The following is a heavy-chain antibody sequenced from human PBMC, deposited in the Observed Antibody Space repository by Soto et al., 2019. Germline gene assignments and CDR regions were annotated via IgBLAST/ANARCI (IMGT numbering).Heavy chain of an antibody. D-gene: IGHD5-12*01. CDR2: INPKSGAT. CDR1: GYFFTDFY. J-gene: IGHJ4*02. Sequence: GASVKVSCKVSGYFFTDFYMHWVRQAPGHGLEWMGWINPKSGATKSVQKLQGRVAMTRDTSINTVYMDLSGLTPVDTAVYYWARDRGQNSGYFWGQGTLVTVSA. V-gene: IGHV1-2*02. CDR3: ARDRGQNSGYF.